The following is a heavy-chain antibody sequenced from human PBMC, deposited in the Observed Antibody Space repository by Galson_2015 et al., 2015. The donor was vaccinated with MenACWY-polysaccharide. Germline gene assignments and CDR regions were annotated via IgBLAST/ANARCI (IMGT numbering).Heavy chain of an antibody. J-gene: IGHJ4*02. D-gene: IGHD3-10*01. CDR3: VKEGAWKVRGGAGYCNLDQ. CDR1: GFTFSSYG. CDR2: IYSDGSNT. V-gene: IGHV3-30*18. Sequence: SLRLSCAASGFTFSSYGMHWVRQAPGKGLEWVAGIYSDGSNTNYSDSLKGRFTISRDNSKNTLYMEMNSLRSEDTAVYYCVKEGAWKVRGGAGYCNLDQWGQGTLVTVSS.